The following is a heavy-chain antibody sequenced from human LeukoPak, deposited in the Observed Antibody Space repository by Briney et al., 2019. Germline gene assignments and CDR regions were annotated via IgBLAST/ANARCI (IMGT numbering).Heavy chain of an antibody. J-gene: IGHJ3*02. CDR2: ICGSGGST. V-gene: IGHV3-23*01. D-gene: IGHD2-15*01. CDR1: GFTFRSYA. Sequence: HAGVSVTLSCAASGFTFRSYAMSWLRRAPGQGLEWVSAICGSGGSTYYTDSVRGRLTIARDNCKDTLYLQMNSLRAEDTAVYYCARDGYCSGGSCYSVDAFDIGGQGTMVTVSS. CDR3: ARDGYCSGGSCYSVDAFDI.